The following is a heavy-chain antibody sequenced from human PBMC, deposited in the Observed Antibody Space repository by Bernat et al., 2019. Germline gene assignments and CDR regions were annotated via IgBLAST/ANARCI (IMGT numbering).Heavy chain of an antibody. CDR1: GFNFNNYA. CDR3: AKRMTTVYYMDV. CDR2: ITNRGGGT. V-gene: IGHV3-23*04. Sequence: EVQLVESGGGLVQPGGSLRLSCAASGFNFNNYAMSWVRQAPGKGLECVSAITNRGGGTYYADSVKGRFTISRDNSKNTLYLQMNGLRAEDTAVYYCAKRMTTVYYMDVWGKGTTVTVSS. J-gene: IGHJ6*03. D-gene: IGHD4-11*01.